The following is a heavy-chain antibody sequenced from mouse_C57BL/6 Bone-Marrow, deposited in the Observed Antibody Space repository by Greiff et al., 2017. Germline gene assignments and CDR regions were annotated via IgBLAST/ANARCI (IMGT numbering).Heavy chain of an antibody. V-gene: IGHV1-50*01. J-gene: IGHJ2*01. CDR2: IDPSDSYT. CDR3: AREGEYYGSSYVGYYFDY. D-gene: IGHD1-1*01. Sequence: VQLQQPGAELVKPGASVKLSCKASGYTFTSYWMQWVKQRPGQGLEWIGEIDPSDSYTNYNQKFKGKATLTVDTSSSTAYMQLSSLTSEDSAVCYCAREGEYYGSSYVGYYFDYWGQGTTLTVSS. CDR1: GYTFTSYW.